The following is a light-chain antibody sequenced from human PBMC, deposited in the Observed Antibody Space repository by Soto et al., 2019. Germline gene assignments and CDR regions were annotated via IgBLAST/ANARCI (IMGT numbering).Light chain of an antibody. J-gene: IGKJ1*01. Sequence: THSPATLALSPGERATLSCRASQSVSSYLAWYQQKPGKAPKLLIYAASSLQSGVPSRFSGSGSGTDFTLTISSLQPEDFATYYCQQSYSTPSWTFGQGTKVDIK. CDR2: AAS. V-gene: IGKV1-39*01. CDR3: QQSYSTPSWT. CDR1: QSVSSY.